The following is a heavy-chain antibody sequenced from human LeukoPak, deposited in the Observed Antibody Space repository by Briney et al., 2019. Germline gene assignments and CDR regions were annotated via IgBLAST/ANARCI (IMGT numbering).Heavy chain of an antibody. Sequence: GGSLRLSCAASGFTFDTYSMNWVRQAPGKGLEWVSSISSSSSYIYYGDSVKGRFTISRDNAKNSLYLQMNSLRAEDTAVYYCARDIGGYNYGLFDYWGQGTLVTVSS. CDR2: ISSSSSYI. CDR1: GFTFDTYS. V-gene: IGHV3-21*01. CDR3: ARDIGGYNYGLFDY. J-gene: IGHJ4*02. D-gene: IGHD5-18*01.